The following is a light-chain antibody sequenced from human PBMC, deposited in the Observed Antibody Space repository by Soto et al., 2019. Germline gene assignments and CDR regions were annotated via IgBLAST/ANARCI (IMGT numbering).Light chain of an antibody. CDR1: SSDVGTYNY. J-gene: IGLJ1*01. CDR2: DVS. CDR3: SSYTSSSTPLYV. V-gene: IGLV2-14*01. Sequence: QSALTQPASVSGSPGQSITISCTGISSDVGTYNYVSWYQQHTGKAPKVMIYDVSNRPSGVSNRFSGSKSGNTASLTISGLQAEDEADYYCSSYTSSSTPLYVFGTGTKLTVL.